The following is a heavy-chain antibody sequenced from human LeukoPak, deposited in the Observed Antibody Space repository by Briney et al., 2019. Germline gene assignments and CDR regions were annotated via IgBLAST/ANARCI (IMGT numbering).Heavy chain of an antibody. CDR1: GYTFTSYA. J-gene: IGHJ4*02. D-gene: IGHD3-3*01. V-gene: IGHV7-4-1*02. CDR2: INTNTGNP. Sequence: ASVKVSCKASGYTFTSYAMNWVRRAPGQGLEWMGWINTNTGNPTYAQGFTGRFVFSLDTSVSTAYLQISSLKAEDTAVYYCARGQFTIFGVVINDFDYWGQGTLVTVSS. CDR3: ARGQFTIFGVVINDFDY.